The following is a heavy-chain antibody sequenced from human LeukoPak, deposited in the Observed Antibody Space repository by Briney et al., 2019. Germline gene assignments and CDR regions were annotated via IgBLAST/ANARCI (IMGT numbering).Heavy chain of an antibody. V-gene: IGHV3-30-3*01. CDR3: ARDPGIAAATFYYFDY. CDR1: GFTFSSYA. J-gene: IGHJ4*02. D-gene: IGHD6-13*01. Sequence: RGSLRLSCAASGFTFSSYAMHWVRQAPGKGLEWVAVISYDGSNKYYADSVKGRFTISRDNSKNTLYLQMNSLRAEDTAVYYCARDPGIAAATFYYFDYWGQGTLVTVSS. CDR2: ISYDGSNK.